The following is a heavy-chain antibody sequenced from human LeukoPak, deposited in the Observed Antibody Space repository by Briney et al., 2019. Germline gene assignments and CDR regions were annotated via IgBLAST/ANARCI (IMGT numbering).Heavy chain of an antibody. Sequence: ASVKVSCKASGYTFTSYYISWMRQAPGQGLQWMGRISAYNGQTNYAQKVQGRVTMTTDTSTSTVYTELRSLRSDDTAVYYCAWDSGAFEIWGQGTMVTVSS. J-gene: IGHJ3*02. CDR1: GYTFTSYY. CDR3: AWDSGAFEI. V-gene: IGHV1-18*01. CDR2: ISAYNGQT.